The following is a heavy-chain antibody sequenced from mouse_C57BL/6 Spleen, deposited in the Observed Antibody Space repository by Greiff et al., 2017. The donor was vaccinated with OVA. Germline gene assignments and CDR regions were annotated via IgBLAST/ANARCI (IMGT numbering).Heavy chain of an antibody. D-gene: IGHD1-1*01. CDR1: GYTFTSYW. CDR3: ARRDYYGSSFWFAY. Sequence: QVQLQQPGAELVKPGASVKMSCKASGYTFTSYWITWVKQRPGQGLEWIGDIYPGSGSTNYNEKFKSKATLTVDTSSSTAYMQLSSLTSEDSAVYYCARRDYYGSSFWFAYWGQGTLVTVSA. V-gene: IGHV1-55*01. J-gene: IGHJ3*01. CDR2: IYPGSGST.